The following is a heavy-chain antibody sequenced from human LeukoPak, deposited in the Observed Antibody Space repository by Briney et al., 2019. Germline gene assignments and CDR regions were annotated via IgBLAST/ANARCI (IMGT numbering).Heavy chain of an antibody. CDR1: GFTFSSYA. J-gene: IGHJ4*02. V-gene: IGHV3-23*01. CDR2: VSGSGVST. CDR3: AKAPLGYCSGGSCYYFDY. Sequence: GGSLRLSCAAPGFTFSSYAMSWVRQGPGKGLEWVSAVSGSGVSTYYADSVKGRFTISRDNSKNTLYLQMNSLRAEDTAVYYCAKAPLGYCSGGSCYYFDYWGQGTLVTVSS. D-gene: IGHD2-15*01.